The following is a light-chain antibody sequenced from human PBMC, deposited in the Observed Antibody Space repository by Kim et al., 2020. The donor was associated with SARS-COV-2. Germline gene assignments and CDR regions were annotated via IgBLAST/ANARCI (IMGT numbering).Light chain of an antibody. J-gene: IGLJ2*01. Sequence: QPALTQSPSASASLGASVKLTCTLSSGHSNYAVAWYQQQPLKSPRYLMKLYSDGRHVKGDGIPDRLSGSTSGPERYLTISGLQSEDEADYYCQTWGSGTVVFGGGTKLTVL. V-gene: IGLV4-69*01. CDR1: SGHSNYA. CDR2: LYSDGRH. CDR3: QTWGSGTVV.